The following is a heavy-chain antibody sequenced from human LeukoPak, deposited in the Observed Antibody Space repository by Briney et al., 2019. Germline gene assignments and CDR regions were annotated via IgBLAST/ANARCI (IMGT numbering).Heavy chain of an antibody. D-gene: IGHD6-13*01. J-gene: IGHJ6*02. Sequence: SETLSLTCTVSGDSVRSYYWSWIRQPPGQGLEWLGHINGRGSTNYSPSLQGRVTISIDTSKNQFSLKVNSVTAADTAVYYCVRDSRYGSGWFEDGLDFWGQGTTVTVSS. CDR3: VRDSRYGSGWFEDGLDF. CDR1: GDSVRSYY. V-gene: IGHV4-59*02. CDR2: INGRGST.